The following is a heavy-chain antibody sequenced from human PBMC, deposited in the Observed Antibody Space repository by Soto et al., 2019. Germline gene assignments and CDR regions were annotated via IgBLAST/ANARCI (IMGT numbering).Heavy chain of an antibody. Sequence: GGSLRLSCAASGFTFSSYAMSWVRQAPGKGLEWVSAISGSGGSTYYADTVKGRFTISRDNSKNTLYLQMNSLGAEDTAVYYCAKAPKRGDYGYDYWGQGTLVTVSS. CDR2: ISGSGGST. D-gene: IGHD4-17*01. V-gene: IGHV3-23*01. CDR1: GFTFSSYA. J-gene: IGHJ4*02. CDR3: AKAPKRGDYGYDY.